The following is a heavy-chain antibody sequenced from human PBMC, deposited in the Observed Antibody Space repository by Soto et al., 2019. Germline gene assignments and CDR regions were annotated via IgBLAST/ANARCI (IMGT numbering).Heavy chain of an antibody. CDR3: TTGVRSGYYKY. J-gene: IGHJ4*02. V-gene: IGHV3-15*01. CDR1: GFTFSSAW. D-gene: IGHD3-3*01. CDR2: IKSKIEGGTI. Sequence: EVQLVESGEGLVKPGGSLRLSCAASGFTFSSAWMRWVRQAPGKGLEWVGRIKSKIEGGTIDYAAPVKGRFTISRDDSESTLYLQMNSLKTDDSAVYYCTTGVRSGYYKYWGQGALVTVSS.